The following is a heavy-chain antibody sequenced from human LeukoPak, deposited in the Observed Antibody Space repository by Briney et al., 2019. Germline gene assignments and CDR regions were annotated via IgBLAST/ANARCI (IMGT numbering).Heavy chain of an antibody. Sequence: GGSLRLSCAASGFTFSSYSMNWVRQAPGKGLEWVSYISSSSSTIYYADSVKGRFTISRDNAKNSLYLQMNSLRAEDTAVYYCALPTPRWLGDFDYWGQGTLVTVSS. J-gene: IGHJ4*02. CDR2: ISSSSSTI. D-gene: IGHD3-10*01. V-gene: IGHV3-48*01. CDR3: ALPTPRWLGDFDY. CDR1: GFTFSSYS.